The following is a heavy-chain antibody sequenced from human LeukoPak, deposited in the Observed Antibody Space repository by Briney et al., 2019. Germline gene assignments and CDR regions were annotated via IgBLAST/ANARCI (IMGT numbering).Heavy chain of an antibody. CDR1: GGSISSGSYY. J-gene: IGHJ5*02. D-gene: IGHD6-19*01. CDR3: ARGFSSGWSNWFDP. V-gene: IGHV4-61*02. Sequence: SQTLSLTCTVSGGSISSGSYYWSWIRQPAGKGLEWIGRIYTSGSTNYNPSLKSRVTISVDTSENQFSLKLSSVTAADTAVYYCARGFSSGWSNWFDPWGQGTLVTVSS. CDR2: IYTSGST.